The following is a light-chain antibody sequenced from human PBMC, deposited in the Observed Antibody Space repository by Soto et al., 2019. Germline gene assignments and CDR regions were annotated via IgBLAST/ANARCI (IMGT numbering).Light chain of an antibody. CDR2: GAS. J-gene: IGKJ4*01. CDR3: QQYDSYSPLT. CDR1: QRVSSSY. Sequence: IALTQSPGTLPLSPGERATLSCRAIQRVSSSYLAWYQQKPGQAPRLLIYGASSRATGIPDRFRGSGSGTDFTLTISSLQPDDFATYYCQQYDSYSPLTFGGGTKVDIK. V-gene: IGKV3-20*01.